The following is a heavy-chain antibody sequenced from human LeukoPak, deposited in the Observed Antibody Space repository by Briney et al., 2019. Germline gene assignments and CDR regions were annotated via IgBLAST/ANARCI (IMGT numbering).Heavy chain of an antibody. CDR3: AKAGNWNDGFFDY. D-gene: IGHD1-1*01. J-gene: IGHJ4*02. CDR2: ISYDGSNK. V-gene: IGHV3-30*18. CDR1: GFTFSSYG. Sequence: PGRSLRLSCAASGFTFSSYGMHWVRQAPGKGLEWVAVISYDGSNKYYADSVKGRFTISRDNSKNTLYLQMNSLRAEDTAVYYCAKAGNWNDGFFDYWGQGTLVTVSS.